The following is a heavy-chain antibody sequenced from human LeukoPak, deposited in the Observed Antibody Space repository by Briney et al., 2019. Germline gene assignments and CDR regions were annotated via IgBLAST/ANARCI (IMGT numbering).Heavy chain of an antibody. CDR2: IKSIDFGGAA. J-gene: IGHJ5*02. Sequence: PGGSLRLSCAASGLTFANAWMNWVRQAPGKGLEWVGRIKSIDFGGAADYSAPAKGRFTISRDDSKHTLYLQMNSLSTEDTAVYYCTIVLTGTPVDPIIDLWGQGTLVIVSS. V-gene: IGHV3-15*01. CDR3: TIVLTGTPVDPIIDL. CDR1: GLTFANAW. D-gene: IGHD7-27*01.